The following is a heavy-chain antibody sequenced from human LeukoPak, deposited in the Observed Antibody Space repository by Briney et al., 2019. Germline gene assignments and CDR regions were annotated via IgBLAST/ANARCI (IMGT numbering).Heavy chain of an antibody. J-gene: IGHJ4*02. CDR1: GFTFSNYA. Sequence: GGSLRLSCVASGFTFSNYAMTWVRQAPGKGLEWVSTISGSGSSTYYADSVKGRFTISRDNSKNTLYLQMNSLRAEDTAVYYCAKVPSTYSGSCYWGQGTLVTVSS. V-gene: IGHV3-23*01. CDR3: AKVPSTYSGSCY. D-gene: IGHD6-13*01. CDR2: ISGSGSST.